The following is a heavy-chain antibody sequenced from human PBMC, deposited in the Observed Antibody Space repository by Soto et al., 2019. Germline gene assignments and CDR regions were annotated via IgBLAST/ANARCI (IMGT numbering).Heavy chain of an antibody. J-gene: IGHJ4*02. CDR1: GFTFSAYG. Sequence: QVQLVGSGGGVVQPGTSLRLSCAASGFTFSAYGMHWVRQAPGKGLEWVAVIWYDGSYKYYVDSVKGRFTISRDNSKNTLYLQMDSLRVEDTAMYYCARDNSGSYSGGSGYWGQGTLVTVSS. CDR3: ARDNSGSYSGGSGY. D-gene: IGHD1-26*01. V-gene: IGHV3-33*01. CDR2: IWYDGSYK.